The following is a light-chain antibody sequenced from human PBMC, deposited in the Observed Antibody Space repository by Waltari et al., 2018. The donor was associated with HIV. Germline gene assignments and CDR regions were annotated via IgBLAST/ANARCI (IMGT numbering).Light chain of an antibody. CDR3: QQYSRYST. CDR1: QIITSC. J-gene: IGKJ1*01. CDR2: AAS. Sequence: DIQMTQFPSSLSASVGDRVTMTCRASQIITSCLNWYQQRPGKAPKLLIYAASTLQSGVPSRFSGRGSGTDYTLTISGLQPEDFATYYCQQYSRYSTFGQGTKVEIK. V-gene: IGKV1-39*01.